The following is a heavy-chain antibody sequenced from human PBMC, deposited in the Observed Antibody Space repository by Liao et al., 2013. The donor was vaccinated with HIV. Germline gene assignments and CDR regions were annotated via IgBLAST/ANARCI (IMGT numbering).Heavy chain of an antibody. V-gene: IGHV4-39*07. CDR1: GGSISSSSYY. CDR2: IYYSGST. J-gene: IGHJ4*02. Sequence: QVQLQESGPGLVKPSETLSLTCTVSGGSISSSSYYWGWIRQPPGKGLEWIGSIYYSGSTYYNPSLKSRVTISVDTSKNQFSLKLSSVTAADTAVYYCARDPHYDFWSGYYTGDYFDYWGQGTLVTVSS. D-gene: IGHD3-3*01. CDR3: ARDPHYDFWSGYYTGDYFDY.